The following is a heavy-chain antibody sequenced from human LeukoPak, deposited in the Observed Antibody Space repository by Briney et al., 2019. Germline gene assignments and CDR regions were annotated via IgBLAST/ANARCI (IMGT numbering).Heavy chain of an antibody. D-gene: IGHD3-10*01. CDR1: GYPFTSYW. CDR2: YYPGDADT. CDR3: SRHYGGSWSNGMDG. Sequence: LGESLKISWKRPGYPFTSYWIAWVRQMPGKGLGWMRIYYPGDADTRYSPPFQGQVTISASKSISTAYLQLSSLKASDTVMYYCSRHYGGSWSNGMDGWGQGTTVTVSS. V-gene: IGHV5-51*01. J-gene: IGHJ6*02.